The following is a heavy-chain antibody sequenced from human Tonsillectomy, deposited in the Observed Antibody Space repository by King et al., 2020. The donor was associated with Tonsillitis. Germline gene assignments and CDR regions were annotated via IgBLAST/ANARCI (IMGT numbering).Heavy chain of an antibody. CDR2: ISGHNGNT. V-gene: IGHV1-18*01. CDR1: GYTFTSYG. Sequence: QLVQSGAEVKKPGASVKVSCKASGYTFTSYGISWVRQAPGQGLEWMGWISGHNGNTKYAQKVQGRVTITTDTSTSTAYIELRTLRSDDTAVYYWARDHCSSTSCYNWFDPWGQGTLVTVSS. CDR3: ARDHCSSTSCYNWFDP. J-gene: IGHJ5*02. D-gene: IGHD2-2*01.